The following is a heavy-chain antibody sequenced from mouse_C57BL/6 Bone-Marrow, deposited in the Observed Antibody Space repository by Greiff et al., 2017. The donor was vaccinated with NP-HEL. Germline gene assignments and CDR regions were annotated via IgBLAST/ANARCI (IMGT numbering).Heavy chain of an antibody. Sequence: QVHVKQPGAELVMPGASVKLSCKASGYTFTSYWMHWVKQRPGQGLEWIGEIDPSDSYTNYNQKFKGKSTLTVDKSSSTAYMQLSSLTSEDSAVYYCARELGSYGSGYYFDYWGQGTTLTVSS. J-gene: IGHJ2*01. V-gene: IGHV1-69*01. CDR2: IDPSDSYT. CDR3: ARELGSYGSGYYFDY. D-gene: IGHD1-1*01. CDR1: GYTFTSYW.